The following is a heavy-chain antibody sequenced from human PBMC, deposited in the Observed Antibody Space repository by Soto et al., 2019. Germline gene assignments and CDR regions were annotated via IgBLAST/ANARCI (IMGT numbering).Heavy chain of an antibody. V-gene: IGHV4-30-2*01. CDR3: ARGSTDYFDSTGYHGYFDF. J-gene: IGHJ4*02. Sequence: SETLCLTCVVSGDSISGGQYSWAWIRQPPGKGLEWVGSISDTGITHYNPSLESRATISPDGSKNQFSLRLNSVTAADTAVYFCARGSTDYFDSTGYHGYFDFWGQGTLVNV. D-gene: IGHD3-22*01. CDR1: GDSISGGQYS. CDR2: ISDTGIT.